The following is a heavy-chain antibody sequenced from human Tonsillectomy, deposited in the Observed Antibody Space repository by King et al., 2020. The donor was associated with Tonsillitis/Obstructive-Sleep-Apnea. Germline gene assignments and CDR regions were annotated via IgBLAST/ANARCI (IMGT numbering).Heavy chain of an antibody. D-gene: IGHD1-26*01. CDR1: GFTFSSYA. J-gene: IGHJ3*02. Sequence: VQLVESGGGLVQPGGSLRLSCAASGFTFSSYAMSWVRQAPGKGLEWVSAISGSGGSTYYADSVKGRFTISRDNSKNTLYLQMNSLRAEDTAVYYCAKRVGVGATVDRAFDIWGQGTMVTVSS. CDR3: AKRVGVGATVDRAFDI. CDR2: ISGSGGST. V-gene: IGHV3-23*04.